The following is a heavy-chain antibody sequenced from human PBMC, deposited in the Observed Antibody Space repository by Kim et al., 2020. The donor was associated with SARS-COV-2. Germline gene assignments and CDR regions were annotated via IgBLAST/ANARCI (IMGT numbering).Heavy chain of an antibody. J-gene: IGHJ6*02. CDR3: ARGRGYGHFYYYYGMDV. CDR2: INHSGST. CDR1: GGSFSGYY. D-gene: IGHD5-12*01. V-gene: IGHV4-34*01. Sequence: SETLSLTCAVYGGSFSGYYWSWIRQPPGKGLEWIGEINHSGSTNYNPSLKSRVTISVDTSKNQFSLKLSSVTAADTAVYYCARGRGYGHFYYYYGMDVWGQGTTVTVSS.